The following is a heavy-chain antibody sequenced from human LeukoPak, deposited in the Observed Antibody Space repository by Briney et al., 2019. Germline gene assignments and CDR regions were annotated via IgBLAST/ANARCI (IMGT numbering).Heavy chain of an antibody. Sequence: ASVKVSCKASGYTFTSYDINWVRQATGQGLEWMGWMNPNSGNTGYAQKFQGRVTMTRNTSISTAYMELSSLRSEDTAVYYCARLWLGGRGIFGVVTGHYYYGMDVWGQGTTVTVSS. CDR3: ARLWLGGRGIFGVVTGHYYYGMDV. V-gene: IGHV1-8*01. D-gene: IGHD3-3*01. J-gene: IGHJ6*02. CDR2: MNPNSGNT. CDR1: GYTFTSYD.